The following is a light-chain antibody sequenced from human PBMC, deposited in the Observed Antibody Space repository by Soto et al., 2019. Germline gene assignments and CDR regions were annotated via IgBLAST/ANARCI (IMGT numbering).Light chain of an antibody. J-gene: IGKJ1*01. CDR1: QSVSSN. CDR2: GAS. V-gene: IGKV3-15*01. Sequence: EIVMTQSPATLSVSPGERATLSCRASQSVSSNLAWYQQKPGQAPRLLIYGASTRATGIPARFSGSGSGTEFTLTISSLQSEDFAVYYCQQYGSSPWTFGQGTKMDIK. CDR3: QQYGSSPWT.